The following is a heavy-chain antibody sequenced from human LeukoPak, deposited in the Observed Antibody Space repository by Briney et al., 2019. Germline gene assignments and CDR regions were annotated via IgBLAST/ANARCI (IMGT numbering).Heavy chain of an antibody. CDR1: GGSISSYY. J-gene: IGHJ3*02. V-gene: IGHV4-59*01. D-gene: IGHD6-13*01. Sequence: PSETLSLTCTVSGGSISSYYWSWIRQPPGKGLEWIGYIYYSGSTNYNPSLKSRVTISVDTSKNQFSLKLSSVTAADTAVYYCARETAGTEVDAFDIWGQGTMVTVSS. CDR3: ARETAGTEVDAFDI. CDR2: IYYSGST.